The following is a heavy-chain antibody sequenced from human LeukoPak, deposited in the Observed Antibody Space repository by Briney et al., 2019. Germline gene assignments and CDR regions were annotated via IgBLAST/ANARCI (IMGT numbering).Heavy chain of an antibody. CDR2: INPSGGST. J-gene: IGHJ4*02. V-gene: IGHV1-46*01. CDR3: ARPIAAAGLFDY. D-gene: IGHD6-13*01. Sequence: GASVKVSFKASGYTFTSYYMHWVRQAPGQGLEWMGIINPSGGSTSYAQKFQGRVTMTRDTSTSIVYMELSSLRSEDTAVYYCARPIAAAGLFDYWGQGTLVTVSS. CDR1: GYTFTSYY.